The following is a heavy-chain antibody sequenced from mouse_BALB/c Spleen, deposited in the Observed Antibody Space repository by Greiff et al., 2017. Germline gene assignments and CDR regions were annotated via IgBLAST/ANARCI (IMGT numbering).Heavy chain of an antibody. CDR1: GFTFSSYA. V-gene: IGHV5-9-3*01. Sequence: EVQLVESGGGLVKPGGSLKLSCAASGFTFSSYAMSWVRQTPEKRLEWVATISSGGSYTYYPDSVKGRFTISRNNAKNTLYLQMSSLRSEDTAMYYGARRLRLQAWFAYWGQGTLVTVSA. J-gene: IGHJ3*01. CDR2: ISSGGSYT. D-gene: IGHD1-2*01. CDR3: ARRLRLQAWFAY.